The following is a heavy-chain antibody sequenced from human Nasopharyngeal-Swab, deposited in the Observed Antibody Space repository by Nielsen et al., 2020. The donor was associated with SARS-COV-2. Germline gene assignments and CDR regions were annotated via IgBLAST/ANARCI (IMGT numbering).Heavy chain of an antibody. Sequence: SVKVSCKASGGTFSSYAISWVRQAPGQGLEWMGGIIPIFGTANYAQKFQGRVTITADKSTSTAYMELSSLRSEDTAVYYCARERVIAVAGYYFDYWGQGTLVTVSS. CDR3: ARERVIAVAGYYFDY. D-gene: IGHD6-19*01. CDR2: IIPIFGTA. J-gene: IGHJ4*02. V-gene: IGHV1-69*06. CDR1: GGTFSSYA.